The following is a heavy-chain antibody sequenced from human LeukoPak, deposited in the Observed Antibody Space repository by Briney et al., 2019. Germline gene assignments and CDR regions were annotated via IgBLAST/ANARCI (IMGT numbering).Heavy chain of an antibody. CDR2: VGSDGINT. Sequence: GGSLRLSCAASGFIFSTYGMSWVRQAPGEGLEWVSAVGSDGINTAYADSVKGRFTISRDNSKNTLYLQLSSLRAEDTAMYYCAKGLAAGSQYFDYWGQGTLVTVSS. CDR3: AKGLAAGSQYFDY. D-gene: IGHD6-25*01. V-gene: IGHV3-23*01. CDR1: GFIFSTYG. J-gene: IGHJ4*02.